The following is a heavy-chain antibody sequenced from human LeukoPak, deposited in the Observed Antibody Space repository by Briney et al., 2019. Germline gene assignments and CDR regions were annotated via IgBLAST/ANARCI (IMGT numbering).Heavy chain of an antibody. D-gene: IGHD6-13*01. CDR2: INHSGST. CDR3: AYTAADYYSYYYYYMDV. J-gene: IGHJ6*03. V-gene: IGHV4-34*01. Sequence: TLSLTCAVYGGSFIGYYWSWIRQPPGKGREWIGEINHSGSTNYNPSLKSRVTISGDTSKNQFSLKLTSVTAADTAVYYCAYTAADYYSYYYYYMDVWGKGTTVTVSS. CDR1: GGSFIGYY.